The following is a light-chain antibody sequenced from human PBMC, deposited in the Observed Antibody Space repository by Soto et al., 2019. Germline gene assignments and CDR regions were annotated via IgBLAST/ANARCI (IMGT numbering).Light chain of an antibody. CDR1: SGYSNYK. CDR2: VGTGGIVG. V-gene: IGLV9-49*01. J-gene: IGLJ2*01. Sequence: QPVLTQPPSASASLGASVTLTCTLSSGYSNYKVDWYQQRPGKGPRFVMRVGTGGIVGSKGDGIPDRFSVLGSGLNRYLTIKNIQEEDQSDYHCGADHGSGRAVFGGGTKLTVL. CDR3: GADHGSGRAV.